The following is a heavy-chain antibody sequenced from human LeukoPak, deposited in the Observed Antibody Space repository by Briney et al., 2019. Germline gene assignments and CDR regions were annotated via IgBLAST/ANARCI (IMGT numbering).Heavy chain of an antibody. J-gene: IGHJ4*02. CDR2: ISYDGSNK. V-gene: IGHV3-30*03. Sequence: GGSLRLSCAASGFTFTNYGMHWVRQAPGKGLEWVAVISYDGSNKYYADSVKGRFTISRDNSKNTLYLQMNSLRAEDTAVYYCARGIRGSTSCYGYWGQGTLVTVSS. CDR3: ARGIRGSTSCYGY. CDR1: GFTFTNYG. D-gene: IGHD2-2*01.